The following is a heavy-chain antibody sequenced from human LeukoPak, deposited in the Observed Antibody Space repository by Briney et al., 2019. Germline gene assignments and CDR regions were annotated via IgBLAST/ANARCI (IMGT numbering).Heavy chain of an antibody. Sequence: KPGGSLRLSCAASGFTFSSYGMSWVRHAPGEGLEWVSPISGSSSYIFYADSVKGRFTISRGNAKNSMYLEMNSLRAEDTAVYYCARDRIAVAATETSFDYWGQGTLVTVSS. CDR1: GFTFSSYG. D-gene: IGHD6-19*01. J-gene: IGHJ4*02. CDR3: ARDRIAVAATETSFDY. V-gene: IGHV3-21*01. CDR2: ISGSSSYI.